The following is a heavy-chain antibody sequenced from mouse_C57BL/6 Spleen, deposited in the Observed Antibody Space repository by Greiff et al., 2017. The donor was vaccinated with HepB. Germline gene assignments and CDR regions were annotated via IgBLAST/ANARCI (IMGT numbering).Heavy chain of an antibody. D-gene: IGHD2-1*01. Sequence: QVQLQQPGTELVKPGASVKLSCKASGYTFTSYWMHWVKQRPGQGLEWIGNINPSNGGTNYNEKFKSKATLTVDKSSSTAYMRLSSLTSEDSAVYYCARFGNYLYYFDYWGQGTTLTVSS. CDR3: ARFGNYLYYFDY. J-gene: IGHJ2*01. V-gene: IGHV1-53*01. CDR1: GYTFTSYW. CDR2: INPSNGGT.